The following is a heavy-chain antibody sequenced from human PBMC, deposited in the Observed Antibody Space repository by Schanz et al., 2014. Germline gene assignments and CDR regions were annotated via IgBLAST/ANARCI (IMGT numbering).Heavy chain of an antibody. D-gene: IGHD6-13*01. Sequence: QVQLVQSGAEVKKPGASVKVSCKASGGTFNSYTINWVRQAPGQGLEWMGRIIPILGIANYAQKFQGRVTITADKSTFTAYMVVSSLSSEDTAVYCYASSGAGYSSSWDFDYWGQGTLVTVSS. J-gene: IGHJ4*02. CDR3: ASSGAGYSSSWDFDY. V-gene: IGHV1-69*02. CDR2: IIPILGIA. CDR1: GGTFNSYT.